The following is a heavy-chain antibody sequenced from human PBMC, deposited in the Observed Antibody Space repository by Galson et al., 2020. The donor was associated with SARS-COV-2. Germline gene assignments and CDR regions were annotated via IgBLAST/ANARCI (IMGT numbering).Heavy chain of an antibody. CDR1: GGSISSSSYY. J-gene: IGHJ2*01. Sequence: ASETLSLTCTVSGGSISSSSYYWGWIRQPPGKGLEWIGSIYYSGSTYYNPSLKSRVTISVDTSKNQFSLKLSSVTAADTAVYYCARPRGGQNLDWYFDLGGRGTLVTVSS. D-gene: IGHD2-15*01. CDR3: ARPRGGQNLDWYFDL. CDR2: IYYSGST. V-gene: IGHV4-39*01.